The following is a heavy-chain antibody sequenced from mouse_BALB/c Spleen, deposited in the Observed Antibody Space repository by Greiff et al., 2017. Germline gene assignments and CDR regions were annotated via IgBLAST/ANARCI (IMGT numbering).Heavy chain of an antibody. V-gene: IGHV1-80*01. CDR2: IYPGDGDT. D-gene: IGHD2-4*01. Sequence: QVQLQQSGAELVRPGSSVKISCKASGYAFSSYWMNWVKQRPGQGLEWIGQIYPGDGDTNYNGKFKGKATLTADKSSSTAYMQLSSLTSEDSAVYFCARFFYDYDGYYAMDYWGQGTSVTVSS. CDR1: GYAFSSYW. CDR3: ARFFYDYDGYYAMDY. J-gene: IGHJ4*01.